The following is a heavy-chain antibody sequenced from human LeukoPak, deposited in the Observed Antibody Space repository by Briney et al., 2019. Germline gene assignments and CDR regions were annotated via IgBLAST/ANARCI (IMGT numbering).Heavy chain of an antibody. CDR1: GFTFSSYS. D-gene: IGHD2-2*02. V-gene: IGHV3-21*01. CDR2: ISSSSSYI. J-gene: IGHJ5*02. CDR3: ARDRCTSCYRFDP. Sequence: GGSLRLSCAASGFTFSSYSMNWVRQAPGKGLEWVSSISSSSSYIYYADSVKGRFTISRDNAKNSLYLQMNSLRAEDTAVYYCARDRCTSCYRFDPWGQGTLVTVSS.